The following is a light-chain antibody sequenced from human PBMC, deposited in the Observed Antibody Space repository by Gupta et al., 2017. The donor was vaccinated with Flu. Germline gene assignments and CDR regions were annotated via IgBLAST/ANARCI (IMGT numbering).Light chain of an antibody. CDR2: YDD. Sequence: QSVLTQPPPVSEAPSQRVTISCSGSSSNIGNNAVNWYQQLPGKAPNLLIYYDDLLPSGVSDRFSGSKSGTSASLTISGLQAEDEADYYCAAWDDSQNGWVFGGGTKLTVL. J-gene: IGLJ3*02. CDR1: SSNIGNNA. CDR3: AAWDDSQNGWV. V-gene: IGLV1-36*01.